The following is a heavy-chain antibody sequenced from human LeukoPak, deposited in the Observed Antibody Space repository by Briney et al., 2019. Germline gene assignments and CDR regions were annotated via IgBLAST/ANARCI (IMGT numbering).Heavy chain of an antibody. CDR3: ARREDYSSSWYFGY. D-gene: IGHD6-13*01. Sequence: GGSLRLSCAASGFTFSSYEMNWVRQAPGKGLEWVSYISSSGSTIYYADSVKGRFTISRDNAKNSLYPQMNSLRAEDTAVYYCARREDYSSSWYFGYWGQGTLVTVSS. V-gene: IGHV3-48*03. CDR2: ISSSGSTI. CDR1: GFTFSSYE. J-gene: IGHJ4*02.